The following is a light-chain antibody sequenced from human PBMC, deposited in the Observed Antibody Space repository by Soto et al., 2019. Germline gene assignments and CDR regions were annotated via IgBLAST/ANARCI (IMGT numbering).Light chain of an antibody. Sequence: DIQMTQSPSSLSASVGDRVTVTCRASQSISSYLNWYQQKPGKAPKLLIFGASRLQSGVPSRFSGGGSGTDYTLTITYVQPEDFATYYCQQGYSIHALTFGGGTKVELK. CDR3: QQGYSIHALT. V-gene: IGKV1-39*01. J-gene: IGKJ4*01. CDR2: GAS. CDR1: QSISSY.